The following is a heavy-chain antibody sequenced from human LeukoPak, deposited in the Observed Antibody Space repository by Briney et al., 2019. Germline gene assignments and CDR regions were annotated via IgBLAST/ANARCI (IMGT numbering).Heavy chain of an antibody. CDR2: INPNSGGT. J-gene: IGHJ4*02. Sequence: VASVKLSCKASGYTFTIYYIHWVRQAPGQGLEWMGYINPNSGGTNYAQQFQDSVTMTRDPSITTAYMELSRLTSDDTAAYYCLTDGAGGQGTVVTVSS. D-gene: IGHD3-10*01. CDR1: GYTFTIYY. V-gene: IGHV1-2*02. CDR3: LTDGA.